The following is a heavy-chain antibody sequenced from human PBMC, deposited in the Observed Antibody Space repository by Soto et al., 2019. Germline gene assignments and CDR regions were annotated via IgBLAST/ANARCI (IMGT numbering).Heavy chain of an antibody. V-gene: IGHV1-46*01. CDR1: GYTFTNYY. J-gene: IGHJ4*01. CDR3: ARGDNDY. Sequence: ASVTVSCKASGYTFTNYYVQWVRQAPGQGLEWMGVIHPDGGHTTYSQKFQDRVTMTRDTFTSTIYIELSSLRSEYTAVYYCARGDNDYWGQGTLVTVSS. CDR2: IHPDGGHT.